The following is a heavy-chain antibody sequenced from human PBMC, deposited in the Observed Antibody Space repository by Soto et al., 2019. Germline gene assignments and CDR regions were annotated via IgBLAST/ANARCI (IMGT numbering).Heavy chain of an antibody. J-gene: IGHJ4*02. V-gene: IGHV2-5*02. Sequence: QITLKESGPTLVKPTQTLTLTCSFSGFSLSTTGVGVGWIRQSPGKALEWLAIIYWDNDKRYSPSLKSRVTITKDTSKNQVVLTVTNLDPVDTDTYYCARSLWFGQAHWGQGDLVIVSS. D-gene: IGHD3-10*01. CDR3: ARSLWFGQAH. CDR1: GFSLSTTGVG. CDR2: IYWDNDK.